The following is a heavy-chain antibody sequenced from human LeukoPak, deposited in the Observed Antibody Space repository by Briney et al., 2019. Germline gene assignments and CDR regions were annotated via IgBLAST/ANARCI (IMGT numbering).Heavy chain of an antibody. CDR1: GFTFSTFA. V-gene: IGHV3-64*02. CDR2: ISSDGAGT. CDR3: VRDCGGDCLYGMDV. D-gene: IGHD2-21*02. Sequence: PGGSLRLSCAASGFTFSTFALHWVRQAPGKGLEYVSGISSDGAGTFYADSVKGRFTISRDNTKNTLFLQMGSLGAEDMAVYYCVRDCGGDCLYGMDVWGQGTTVTVSS. J-gene: IGHJ6*02.